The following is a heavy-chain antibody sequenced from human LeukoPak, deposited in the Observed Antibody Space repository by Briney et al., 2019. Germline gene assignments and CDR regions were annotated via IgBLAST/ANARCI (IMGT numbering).Heavy chain of an antibody. CDR3: ASLPVAGSDDAFDI. D-gene: IGHD6-19*01. CDR1: GFTFSTYG. V-gene: IGHV3-33*01. J-gene: IGHJ3*02. CDR2: IWYDGSNK. Sequence: GGSLRLSCAASGFTFSTYGMHCVRQAPGKGLEWVAIIWYDGSNKYYADSVQGRFTISRDNSRDTLFLQMNSLRPDDTAVYYCASLPVAGSDDAFDIWGQGTMVTVSS.